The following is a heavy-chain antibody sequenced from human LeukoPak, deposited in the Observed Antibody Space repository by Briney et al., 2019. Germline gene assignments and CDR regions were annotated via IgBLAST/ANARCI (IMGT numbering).Heavy chain of an antibody. D-gene: IGHD3-3*01. CDR2: IIPIFGTA. Sequence: GASVKVSCKASGYTFTNYYMHWVRQAPGQGLEWMGRIIPIFGTANYAQKFQGRVTITTDESTSTAYMELSSLRSEDTAVYYCARLDAYYDFWSGYYPDDAFDIWGQGTMVTVSS. CDR1: GYTFTNYY. V-gene: IGHV1-69*05. CDR3: ARLDAYYDFWSGYYPDDAFDI. J-gene: IGHJ3*02.